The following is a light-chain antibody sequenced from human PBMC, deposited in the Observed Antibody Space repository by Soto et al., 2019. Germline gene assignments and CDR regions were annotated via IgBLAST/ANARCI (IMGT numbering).Light chain of an antibody. J-gene: IGKJ5*01. CDR1: QTLLYSSNNKNY. Sequence: DIVMTQSPDSLSVSLGERATINCKPSQTLLYSSNNKNYLAWFQQKPGQPPKLLIYWASTRNSGVPDRFSGSGSGTDFTLTISGLQAEDVAIYYCQQYYSVSVTFGQGTRLEIK. CDR3: QQYYSVSVT. CDR2: WAS. V-gene: IGKV4-1*01.